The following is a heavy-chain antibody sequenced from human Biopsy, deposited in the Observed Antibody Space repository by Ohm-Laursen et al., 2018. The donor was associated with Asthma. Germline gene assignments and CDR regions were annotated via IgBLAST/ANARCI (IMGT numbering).Heavy chain of an antibody. D-gene: IGHD6-13*01. V-gene: IGHV4-39*01. Sequence: PGTLSLTCSLSSGSGGYMRSGNYYWGWIRQPPGKGLEWIGSIYYSGTTYYNPSLEIRVTVPADTSKNQFSLNLTSVTAADTAVYYCVRGSSSWHHGPFHYYYGLDVWGQGTTATVSS. CDR3: VRGSSSWHHGPFHYYYGLDV. CDR2: IYYSGTT. J-gene: IGHJ6*02. CDR1: SGSGGYMRSGNYY.